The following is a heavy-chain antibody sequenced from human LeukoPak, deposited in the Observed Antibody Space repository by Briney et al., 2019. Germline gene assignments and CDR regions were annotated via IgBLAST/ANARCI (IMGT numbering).Heavy chain of an antibody. CDR3: ARQGTSANFDY. CDR2: IMTDGSRT. J-gene: IGHJ4*02. Sequence: PGGSLRLSCAATGFTFRSHWMHWVRQAPGKGLVWVSRIMTDGSRTTYADSVKGRFTISRDNANNTLYLQMNSLRVEDTAVYYCARQGTSANFDYWGQGTLVTVSS. CDR1: GFTFRSHW. V-gene: IGHV3-74*01. D-gene: IGHD1-7*01.